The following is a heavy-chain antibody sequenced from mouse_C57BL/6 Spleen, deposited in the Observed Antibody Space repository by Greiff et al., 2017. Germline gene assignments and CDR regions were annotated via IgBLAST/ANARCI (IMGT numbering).Heavy chain of an antibody. D-gene: IGHD1-1*01. Sequence: VQLQQSGAELMKPGASVKLSCKATGYTFTGYWIEWVKQRPGHGLEWIGEILPGSGSTNYNEKFKGKGTFTADTPSNTAYMQLSSLTTEDSAIYYCERGIYCGSSSFAYWGQGTLVTVSA. CDR3: ERGIYCGSSSFAY. CDR2: ILPGSGST. V-gene: IGHV1-9*01. J-gene: IGHJ3*01. CDR1: GYTFTGYW.